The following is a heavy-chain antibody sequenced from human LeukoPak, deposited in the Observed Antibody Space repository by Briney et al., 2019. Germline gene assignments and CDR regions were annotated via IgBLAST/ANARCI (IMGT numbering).Heavy chain of an antibody. CDR3: AKGRIAAAGTFDY. CDR1: GFTFDDYA. J-gene: IGHJ4*02. D-gene: IGHD6-13*01. V-gene: IGHV3-9*01. Sequence: GGSLRLSCAASGFTFDDYAMHWVRQAPGKGLEWVSGISWNSGSIVYADSVKGRFTISRDNAKNSLYLQMNSLRAEDTALYYCAKGRIAAAGTFDYWGQGTLVTVSS. CDR2: ISWNSGSI.